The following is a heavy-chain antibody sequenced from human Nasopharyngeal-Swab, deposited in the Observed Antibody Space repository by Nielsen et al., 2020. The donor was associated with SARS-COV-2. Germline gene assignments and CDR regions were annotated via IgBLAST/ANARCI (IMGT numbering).Heavy chain of an antibody. CDR2: IKQDGSEK. CDR1: GFTFSSYW. J-gene: IGHJ6*02. V-gene: IGHV3-7*03. Sequence: SCSASGFTFSSYWMSWVRPAPGKGLEWVANIKQDGSEKYYVDSVKGRFTISRDNAKNSLYLQMNSLRAEDTAVYYCARDFVGQMDVWGQGTTVTVSS. D-gene: IGHD3-10*01. CDR3: ARDFVGQMDV.